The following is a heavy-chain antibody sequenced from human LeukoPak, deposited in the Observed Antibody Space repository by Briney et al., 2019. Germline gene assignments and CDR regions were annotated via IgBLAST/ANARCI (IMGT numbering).Heavy chain of an antibody. Sequence: PGGSLRLPCAASGFTFSSYAMSWVRQAPGKGLEWVSAISGSGGSTYYADSVKGRFTISRDNSKNTLYLQMNSLRAEDTAVYYCAKGRYGAVAGDFDYWGQGTLVTVSS. V-gene: IGHV3-23*01. CDR3: AKGRYGAVAGDFDY. CDR1: GFTFSSYA. J-gene: IGHJ4*02. D-gene: IGHD6-19*01. CDR2: ISGSGGST.